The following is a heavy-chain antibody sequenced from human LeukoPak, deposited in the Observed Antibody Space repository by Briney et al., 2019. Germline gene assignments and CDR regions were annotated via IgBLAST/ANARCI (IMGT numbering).Heavy chain of an antibody. Sequence: ASVKVSCKASGYTFTSYDINWVRQATGQGLEWMGWMNPNSGNTGYAQKFQGRVTITRNTSISTAYMELSSLRSEDTAVYYCARQTIFGVVRKYYYYYMDVWGKGTTVTVSS. CDR3: ARQTIFGVVRKYYYYYMDV. CDR1: GYTFTSYD. J-gene: IGHJ6*03. V-gene: IGHV1-8*01. CDR2: MNPNSGNT. D-gene: IGHD3-3*01.